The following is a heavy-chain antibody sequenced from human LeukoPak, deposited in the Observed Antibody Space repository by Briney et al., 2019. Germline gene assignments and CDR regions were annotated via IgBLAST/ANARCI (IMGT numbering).Heavy chain of an antibody. CDR3: ASFGYCSSTSCLY. CDR2: IKQDGSEK. V-gene: IGHV3-7*01. D-gene: IGHD2-2*03. J-gene: IGHJ4*02. CDR1: GFTFSSYW. Sequence: GGSLRLSCAASGFTFSSYWMSWVRQAPGKGLEWVANIKQDGSEKYYVDSVKGRFTISRDNAKNSLYLQMNSLRAEDTAVYYCASFGYCSSTSCLYWGQGTLVTASS.